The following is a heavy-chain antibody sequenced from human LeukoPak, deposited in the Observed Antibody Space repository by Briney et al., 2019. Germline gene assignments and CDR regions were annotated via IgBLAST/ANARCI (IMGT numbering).Heavy chain of an antibody. D-gene: IGHD3-10*01. Sequence: GGSLRLSCAASGFTFSSYSMNWVRQAPGKGLEWVSSISSSSSYIYYADSVKGRFTISRDNAKNTLYLQMNSLRAEDTAVYYCARDWSGGAHFDYWGQGTLVTVSS. J-gene: IGHJ4*02. V-gene: IGHV3-21*01. CDR1: GFTFSSYS. CDR2: ISSSSSYI. CDR3: ARDWSGGAHFDY.